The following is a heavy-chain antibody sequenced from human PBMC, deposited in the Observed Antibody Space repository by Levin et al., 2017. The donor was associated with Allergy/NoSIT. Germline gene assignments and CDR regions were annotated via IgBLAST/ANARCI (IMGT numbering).Heavy chain of an antibody. J-gene: IGHJ5*02. CDR2: IYHSGTT. CDR3: ARVRGGCSSTSCYFDP. D-gene: IGHD2-2*01. Sequence: PSETLSLTCAVSGDSISSSNWWSWVRQSPGKGLEWIGEIYHSGTTNYNPSLQSRVSISFDKSKNQFSLTLSSVTAADTAIYYCARVRGGCSSTSCYFDPWGQGSLVTVSS. V-gene: IGHV4-4*02. CDR1: GDSISSSNW.